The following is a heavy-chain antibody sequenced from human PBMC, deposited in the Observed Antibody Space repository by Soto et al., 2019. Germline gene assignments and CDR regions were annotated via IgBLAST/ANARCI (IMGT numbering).Heavy chain of an antibody. Sequence: GGSLRLSCAASGFTFSSYTMNWVRQAPGKGLEWVSSISSSSTYIYSADSVRGRFTISRLNAKNSLYLQMNSLRAEDTAVYYCASATVVSYYYFDYWGQGTRVTVSS. CDR3: ASATVVSYYYFDY. J-gene: IGHJ4*02. D-gene: IGHD2-15*01. V-gene: IGHV3-21*01. CDR2: ISSSSTYI. CDR1: GFTFSSYT.